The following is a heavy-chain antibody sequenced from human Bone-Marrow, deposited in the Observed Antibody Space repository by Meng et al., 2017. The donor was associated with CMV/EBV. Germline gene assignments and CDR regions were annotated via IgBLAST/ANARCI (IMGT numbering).Heavy chain of an antibody. CDR3: AKDRLQVVWFDP. D-gene: IGHD4-11*01. CDR1: GFTFSSYG. J-gene: IGHJ5*02. Sequence: GESLKISCAASGFTFSSYGMHWVRQAPGKGLEWVAFIRYDGSNKYYADSLKGRFTISRDNSKNTLYLQMNSLRAEDTAVYYCAKDRLQVVWFDPWGQGTLVTVSS. V-gene: IGHV3-30*02. CDR2: IRYDGSNK.